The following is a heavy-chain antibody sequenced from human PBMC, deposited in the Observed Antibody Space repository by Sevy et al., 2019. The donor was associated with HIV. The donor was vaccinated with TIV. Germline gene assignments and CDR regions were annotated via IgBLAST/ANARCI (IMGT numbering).Heavy chain of an antibody. D-gene: IGHD3-22*01. J-gene: IGHJ4*02. V-gene: IGHV1-24*01. CDR1: GKTLSDLS. CDR3: ATTKDYYDSSGDPFDY. CDR2: FDPEDGET. Sequence: ASVKVSCKVSGKTLSDLSMHWVRQAPGKGLEWMGSFDPEDGETLYAQNFRARVTMTEDTSTDTAYMERSSLRSEDTAVYYCATTKDYYDSSGDPFDYWGQGSLVTVSS.